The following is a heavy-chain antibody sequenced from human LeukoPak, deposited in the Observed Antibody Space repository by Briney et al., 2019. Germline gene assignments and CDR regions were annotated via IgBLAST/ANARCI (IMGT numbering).Heavy chain of an antibody. V-gene: IGHV1-18*01. CDR3: ASNTGSDSSGYAY. J-gene: IGHJ4*02. CDR1: GYTFTTYG. CDR2: ISAYNGAT. D-gene: IGHD3-22*01. Sequence: ASVKVSCKASGYTFTTYGITWVRQAPGQGLEWMGWISAYNGATNYAQNLQGRVTITTDTSTSTAYMELRSLRSDDTAVYYCASNTGSDSSGYAYWGQGTLVTVSS.